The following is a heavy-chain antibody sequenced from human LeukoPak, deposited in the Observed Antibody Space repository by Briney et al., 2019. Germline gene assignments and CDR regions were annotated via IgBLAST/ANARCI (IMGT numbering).Heavy chain of an antibody. V-gene: IGHV3-48*03. CDR3: ANPSREGWPGWFDY. CDR2: ISSSGSTI. CDR1: GFTFSSYE. J-gene: IGHJ4*02. Sequence: QTGGSLRLSCAASGFTFSSYEMNWVRQAPGKGLEWISYISSSGSTIYYADSVKGRFTISRDNSKNTLYLQMNSLRAEDTAVYYCANPSREGWPGWFDYWGQGTLVTVSS. D-gene: IGHD6-19*01.